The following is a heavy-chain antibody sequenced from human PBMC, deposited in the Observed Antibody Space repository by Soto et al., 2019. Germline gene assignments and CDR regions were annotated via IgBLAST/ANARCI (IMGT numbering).Heavy chain of an antibody. Sequence: VQLVQSGGEVKRPGTSVKVSCEASGYSFANYGITWVRQAPGQGLEWMGWISGYNSNTNYAQKFEGRVTMTKDTTKSTAYLEVRSLRFGDTAVYYCGRERQWEPVLYWGQGTPVTVSS. CDR2: ISGYNSNT. CDR1: GYSFANYG. CDR3: GRERQWEPVLY. J-gene: IGHJ4*02. D-gene: IGHD1-26*01. V-gene: IGHV1-18*01.